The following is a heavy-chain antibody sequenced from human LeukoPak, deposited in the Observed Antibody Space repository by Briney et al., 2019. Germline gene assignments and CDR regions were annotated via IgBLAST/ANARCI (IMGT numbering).Heavy chain of an antibody. CDR1: GFTFSDYY. J-gene: IGHJ6*03. CDR2: ISSSGSTI. CDR3: ARLRSSSFYYYYTYV. D-gene: IGHD6-6*01. Sequence: GGSLRLSCAASGFTFSDYYMSRIRQAPGKGLEWVSYISSSGSTIYYADSVKGRFTISRDNAKNSLYLQMNSLRAEDTAVYYCARLRSSSFYYYYTYVWGKGTTVTVSS. V-gene: IGHV3-11*01.